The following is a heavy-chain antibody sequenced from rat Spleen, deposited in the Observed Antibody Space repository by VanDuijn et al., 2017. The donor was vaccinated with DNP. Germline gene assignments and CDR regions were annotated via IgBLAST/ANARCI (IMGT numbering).Heavy chain of an antibody. CDR1: GYSITSNY. D-gene: IGHD1-3*01. Sequence: EVRLQESGPGLVKPSQSFSLTCSVTGYSITSNYWVWIRMFPRNIMEWIGHISYSGSTSYNPSLKSRVSISRDTSKNQVFLQLNSVTTEDTATYYCASLNYGRATWFAYWGQGTLVTVSS. CDR2: ISYSGST. CDR3: ASLNYGRATWFAY. J-gene: IGHJ3*01. V-gene: IGHV3-1*01.